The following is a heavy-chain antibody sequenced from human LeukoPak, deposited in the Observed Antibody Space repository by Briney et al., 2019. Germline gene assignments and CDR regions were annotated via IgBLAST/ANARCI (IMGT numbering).Heavy chain of an antibody. V-gene: IGHV3-30-3*01. D-gene: IGHD6-13*01. CDR3: VCSLNSSSLMNYFDY. Sequence: GRSLRLSCAASGFTFSSYAMHWVRQAPGKGLEWVAVISYDGSNKYYADSVKGQFTISRDNSKNTLYLQMSSLRAEDTAVYYCVCSLNSSSLMNYFDYWGQGTLVTVSS. J-gene: IGHJ4*02. CDR2: ISYDGSNK. CDR1: GFTFSSYA.